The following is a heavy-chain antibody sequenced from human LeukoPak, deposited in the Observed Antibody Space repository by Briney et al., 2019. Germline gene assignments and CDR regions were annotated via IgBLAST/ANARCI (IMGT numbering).Heavy chain of an antibody. D-gene: IGHD2-8*02. Sequence: PGGSLRLSCAASGFTFSSFWMSWVRQAPGRGLEWVATIRQDGSQKYYLDSVKGRFAISRDNAKNSLYLQMNSLRAEDTAVYYCVKVLSLWSDNWFDPWGQGTLVTVSS. CDR3: VKVLSLWSDNWFDP. J-gene: IGHJ5*02. CDR1: GFTFSSFW. CDR2: IRQDGSQK. V-gene: IGHV3-7*03.